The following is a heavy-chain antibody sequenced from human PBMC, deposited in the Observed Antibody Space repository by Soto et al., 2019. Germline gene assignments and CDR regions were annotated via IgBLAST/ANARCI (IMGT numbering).Heavy chain of an antibody. D-gene: IGHD1-26*01. J-gene: IGHJ4*02. Sequence: QVQLVQSGAEVKKPGASVKVSCKASGYTFTSYGITWVRQAPGQGLEWMGWINPYNGNTNYAQKLQGRVTMTTDTSTNPASMELTSLRSDDTAVYYCARDWCGIDYWGQGTLVTVSS. CDR1: GYTFTSYG. CDR3: ARDWCGIDY. CDR2: INPYNGNT. V-gene: IGHV1-18*01.